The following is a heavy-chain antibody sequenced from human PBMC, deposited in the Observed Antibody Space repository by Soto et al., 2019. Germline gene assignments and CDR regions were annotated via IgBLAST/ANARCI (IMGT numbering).Heavy chain of an antibody. CDR2: ITGRGDST. V-gene: IGHV3-23*01. Sequence: GGSLRLSCAASGFPFSGHAMHWVCQTPGKGLEWVSAITGRGDSTYYADSVKGRFTISRDNSKSTLYLQMMSLRAEDTAVYYCAKDLYVQPPSGWFDPWGQGTVVTVSS. D-gene: IGHD1-26*01. CDR1: GFPFSGHA. J-gene: IGHJ5*02. CDR3: AKDLYVQPPSGWFDP.